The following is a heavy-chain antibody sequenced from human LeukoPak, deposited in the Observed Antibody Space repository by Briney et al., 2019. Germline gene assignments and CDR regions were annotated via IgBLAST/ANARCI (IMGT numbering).Heavy chain of an antibody. CDR3: THVEYSHSAPTYYFDY. J-gene: IGHJ4*02. D-gene: IGHD2/OR15-2a*01. CDR2: IYWDDDK. CDR1: GFSLNPRGVG. V-gene: IGHV2-5*02. Sequence: ESGPTLVKPTQTLTQTCSFSGFSLNPRGVGVGWIRQSPGKALEWLSVIYWDDDKRYSASLKNRLTITKGTSRNQVVLTMTHMDPVDTGTYYCTHVEYSHSAPTYYFDYWGQGSLVTVSS.